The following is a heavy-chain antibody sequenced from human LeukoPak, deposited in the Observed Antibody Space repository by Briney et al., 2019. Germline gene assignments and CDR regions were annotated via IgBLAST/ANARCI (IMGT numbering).Heavy chain of an antibody. CDR2: IYYSGST. J-gene: IGHJ3*02. Sequence: SETLSLTCTVSGGSISSGGYYWSWIRQHPGKGLEWIGYIYYSGSTYYNPSLKNRVTISVDTSKNQFSLKLSSVTAADTAVYYCARSVVGAPGAFDIWGQGTMVTVSS. V-gene: IGHV4-31*03. D-gene: IGHD1-26*01. CDR1: GGSISSGGYY. CDR3: ARSVVGAPGAFDI.